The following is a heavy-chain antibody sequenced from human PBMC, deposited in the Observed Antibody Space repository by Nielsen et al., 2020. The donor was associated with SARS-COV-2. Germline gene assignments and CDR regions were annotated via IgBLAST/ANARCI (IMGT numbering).Heavy chain of an antibody. D-gene: IGHD3-22*01. J-gene: IGHJ4*02. V-gene: IGHV4-34*01. CDR1: SGSFSEYY. CDR3: ASSNLLYDSSGYSYYFDY. CDR2: VDPGGGT. Sequence: SETLSLTCTVYSGSFSEYYWNWIRQSPGKGLEWIGKVDPGGGTNYNPSLKSRVSISLDTSKNQFSLKLSSVTAADTAVYYCASSNLLYDSSGYSYYFDYWGQGTLVTVSS.